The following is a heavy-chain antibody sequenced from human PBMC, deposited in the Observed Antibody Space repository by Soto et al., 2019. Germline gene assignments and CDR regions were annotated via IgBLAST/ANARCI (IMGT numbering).Heavy chain of an antibody. D-gene: IGHD6-6*01. CDR3: AKGDGQIAARPLDH. V-gene: IGHV3-9*01. Sequence: EVQLVESGGGLVQPGGSLRLSCVASGFTFDDCAMHWVRQAPGKGLEWVSGISWNSGNIDYADSVKGRFTISRDNAKNSLNLHMNSLRPEDTALYYCAKGDGQIAARPLDHWGQGTLVTVSS. CDR2: ISWNSGNI. CDR1: GFTFDDCA. J-gene: IGHJ4*02.